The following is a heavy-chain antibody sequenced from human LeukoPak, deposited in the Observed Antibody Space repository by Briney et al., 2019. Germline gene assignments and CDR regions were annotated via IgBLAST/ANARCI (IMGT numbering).Heavy chain of an antibody. D-gene: IGHD5-12*01. V-gene: IGHV4-34*01. CDR1: DDSITMYY. Sequence: SETLSLTCSVSDDSITMYYWTWIRQPPGKGLEWIGEINHSGSTNYNPSLKSRVTISVDTSKNQFSLKLSSVTAADTAVYYCARATIVATPDYWGQGTLVTVSS. J-gene: IGHJ4*02. CDR3: ARATIVATPDY. CDR2: INHSGST.